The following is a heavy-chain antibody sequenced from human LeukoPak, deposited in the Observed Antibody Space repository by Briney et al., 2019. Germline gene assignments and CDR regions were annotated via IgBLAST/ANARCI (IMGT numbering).Heavy chain of an antibody. CDR3: ARDRLSTSCSDY. CDR1: GFTFSSYW. Sequence: GGSLRLSCVASGFTFSSYWMSWVRQAPGKGLEWVANIKQDGSEKYYVDSVKGRFTISRDNAKNSLYLQMNSLRAEDTAVYYCARDRLSTSCSDYWGQGTLVTVSS. D-gene: IGHD2-2*01. CDR2: IKQDGSEK. J-gene: IGHJ4*02. V-gene: IGHV3-7*01.